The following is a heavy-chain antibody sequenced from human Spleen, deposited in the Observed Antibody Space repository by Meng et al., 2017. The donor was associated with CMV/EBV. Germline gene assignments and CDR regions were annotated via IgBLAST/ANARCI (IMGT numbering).Heavy chain of an antibody. V-gene: IGHV1-18*01. Sequence: ASVKVSCKAAGGTFNNYAITWVRQAPGQGLEWMGWISAYNGNTNYAQKLQGRVTMTTDTSTSTAYMELRSLRSDDTAVYYCAREHDVGNNWFDPWGQGTLVTVSS. D-gene: IGHD1-1*01. CDR3: AREHDVGNNWFDP. CDR2: ISAYNGNT. J-gene: IGHJ5*02. CDR1: GGTFNNYA.